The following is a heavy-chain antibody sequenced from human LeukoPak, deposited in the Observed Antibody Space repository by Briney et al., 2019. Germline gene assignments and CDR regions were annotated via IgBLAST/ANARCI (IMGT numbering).Heavy chain of an antibody. D-gene: IGHD3-3*01. CDR1: GYTFTSYY. V-gene: IGHV1-46*01. CDR3: ARGVSGVLTYYDFWSGYKGPSDWFDP. J-gene: IGHJ5*02. CDR2: INPSGGST. Sequence: ASVKVSCKASGYTFTSYYMHWVRQAPGQGLEWMGIINPSGGSTSYAQKFQGRVTMTRDTSTSTVYMELSSLRSEDTAVYYCARGVSGVLTYYDFWSGYKGPSDWFDPWGRGTLVTVSS.